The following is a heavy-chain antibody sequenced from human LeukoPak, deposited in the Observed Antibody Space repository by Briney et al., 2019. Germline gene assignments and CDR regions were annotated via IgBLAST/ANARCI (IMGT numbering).Heavy chain of an antibody. CDR2: ISSSGST. Sequence: LSETLSLTCTVSGDSISSGDYYWSWIRQPAGTGLEWIGRISSSGSTNYNPSLKSRVTISVDTSKNQFSLKLSSVTAADTAVYFCARGPYSYDSSGAFDIWGQGTMVTVSS. D-gene: IGHD3-22*01. V-gene: IGHV4-61*02. CDR1: GDSISSGDYY. J-gene: IGHJ3*02. CDR3: ARGPYSYDSSGAFDI.